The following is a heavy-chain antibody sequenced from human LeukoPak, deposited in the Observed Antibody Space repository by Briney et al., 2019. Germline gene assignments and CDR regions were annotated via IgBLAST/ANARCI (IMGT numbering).Heavy chain of an antibody. Sequence: PSETLSLTRTVSGDSLNTYYWTWIRQTPGKELEWIGFVASSGTSNYNPSLKSRVSISIDTSKNQFFLALTSVTPADTAVYYCARVVRGVVTSNWFDPWGQGTLVSVSS. D-gene: IGHD2-21*02. CDR1: GDSLNTYY. V-gene: IGHV4-59*01. CDR3: ARVVRGVVTSNWFDP. J-gene: IGHJ5*02. CDR2: VASSGTS.